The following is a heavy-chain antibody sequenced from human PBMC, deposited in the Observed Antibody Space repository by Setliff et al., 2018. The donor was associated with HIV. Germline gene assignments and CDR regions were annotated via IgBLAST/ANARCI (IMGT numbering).Heavy chain of an antibody. Sequence: SETLSLTCSVSGGSINRGTYYWTWIRQSAGKGLEWIGHIYITGDTDYNPSLKSRVTMSIDTSKNQFSLKLSSATAADTAVYYCARRLQFLEFLHGVGGLDVWGQGTTVTVSS. CDR2: IYITGDT. V-gene: IGHV4-61*09. D-gene: IGHD3-3*01. J-gene: IGHJ6*02. CDR3: ARRLQFLEFLHGVGGLDV. CDR1: GGSINRGTYY.